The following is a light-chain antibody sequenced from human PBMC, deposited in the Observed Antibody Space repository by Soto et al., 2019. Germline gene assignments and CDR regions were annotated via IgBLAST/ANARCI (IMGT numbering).Light chain of an antibody. CDR2: GAS. CDR1: QSVSSN. J-gene: IGKJ5*01. Sequence: EIVMTQSPATLSVSPGERATLSCRASQSVSSNLAWYQQKPGQAPRLLIYGASTRATGIPARFSGSGSGTEFTLTISSLQSEDFALYYCQQYGGSPITFGQGTRLEIK. V-gene: IGKV3-15*01. CDR3: QQYGGSPIT.